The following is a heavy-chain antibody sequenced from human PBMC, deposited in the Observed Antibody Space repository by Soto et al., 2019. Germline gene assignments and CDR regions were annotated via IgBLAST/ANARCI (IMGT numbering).Heavy chain of an antibody. CDR1: GGSISSGGYY. V-gene: IGHV4-31*03. CDR2: IYYSGST. CDR3: ARQAVAVGWFDP. J-gene: IGHJ5*02. D-gene: IGHD6-19*01. Sequence: SETLSLTCTVSGGSISSGGYYWSWIRQHPGKGLEWIGYIYYSGSTYYNPSLKSRVTISVDTSKNQFSLKLSSVTAADTAVYYCARQAVAVGWFDPWGQGTLVTVSS.